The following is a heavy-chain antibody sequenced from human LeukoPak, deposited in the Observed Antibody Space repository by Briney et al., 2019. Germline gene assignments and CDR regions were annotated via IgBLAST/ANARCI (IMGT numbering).Heavy chain of an antibody. CDR1: GYSISNGYY. V-gene: IGHV4-38-2*02. CDR2: IYHSGST. Sequence: SETLSLTCTVSGYSISNGYYWGWIRQPPGKGLEWIGNIYHSGSTYYNPSLKSRVSISVDTSKNHFSLDLSSVTAADSAIYYCARDYRMTMLVDWGQGTLVTVSS. J-gene: IGHJ4*02. D-gene: IGHD3-22*01. CDR3: ARDYRMTMLVD.